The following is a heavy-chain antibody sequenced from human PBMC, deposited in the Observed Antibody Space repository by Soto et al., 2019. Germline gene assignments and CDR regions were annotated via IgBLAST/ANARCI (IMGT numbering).Heavy chain of an antibody. V-gene: IGHV1-3*01. CDR2: IDAGNGNT. D-gene: IGHD2-2*01. CDR3: AHSQLLPYYYYYGMDV. J-gene: IGHJ6*02. CDR1: GYTFTSYA. Sequence: GASVKVSCKASGYTFTSYAMHWVRQAPGQRLEWMGWIDAGNGNTKYSQKFQGRVTITRDTSASTAYMELSSLRSEDTAVYYCAHSQLLPYYYYYGMDVWGQGTTVTVSS.